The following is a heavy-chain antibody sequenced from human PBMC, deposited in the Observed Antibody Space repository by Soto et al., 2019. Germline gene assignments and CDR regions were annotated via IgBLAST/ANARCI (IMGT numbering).Heavy chain of an antibody. J-gene: IGHJ4*02. CDR1: GDSITSRSYY. D-gene: IGHD2-2*02. CDR2: TQYSGST. V-gene: IGHV4-39*01. CDR3: ARLAPGTLYTACDY. Sequence: SETLSLTCTVSGDSITSRSYYWGWIRQPPGKGLEWIGSTQYSGSTYYNPSLKSRVTIFVDTSNNQFSLNLSSVAAADTAVYYRARLAPGTLYTACDYWCVGTLVRVSS.